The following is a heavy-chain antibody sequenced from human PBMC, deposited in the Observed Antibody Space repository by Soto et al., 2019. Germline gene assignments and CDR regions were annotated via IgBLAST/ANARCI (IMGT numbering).Heavy chain of an antibody. CDR3: ARRGSGVTRGLHY. Sequence: EVQLVESGGGLVQPGGSLRLSCAASGFTFSSYWMHWVRQAPGKGLVWISRINTDGSSTSYVDSVQGRFTISRDNGKNTLCLQMNRLRGEDTAVYYCARRGSGVTRGLHYWGQGTLVTVSS. CDR2: INTDGSST. D-gene: IGHD2-15*01. J-gene: IGHJ4*02. CDR1: GFTFSSYW. V-gene: IGHV3-74*01.